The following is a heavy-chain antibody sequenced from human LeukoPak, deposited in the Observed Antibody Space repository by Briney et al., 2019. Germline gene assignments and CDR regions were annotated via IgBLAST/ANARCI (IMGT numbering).Heavy chain of an antibody. CDR2: ISSSGTAT. V-gene: IGHV3-11*04. J-gene: IGHJ3*02. CDR3: ARPARSGIYYPDAFEN. D-gene: IGHD3-10*01. CDR1: GFTFDDYY. Sequence: GRSLRLSCTASGFTFDDYYIAWIRQPPRKGLDWVAHISSSGTATYYAESVKGRFTISRDNARNSLYLQMDSLKAEDTAMYYCARPARSGIYYPDAFENWGQGTMVTVSS.